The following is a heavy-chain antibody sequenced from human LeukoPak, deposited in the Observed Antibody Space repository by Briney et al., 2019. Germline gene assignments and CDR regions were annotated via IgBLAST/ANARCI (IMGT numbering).Heavy chain of an antibody. CDR3: ARHVRRDGYNHFDY. J-gene: IGHJ4*02. V-gene: IGHV4-39*01. CDR2: IYYSGSI. Sequence: SETLSLTCTVSGGSISSSSYYWGWIRQPPGKGLEWIVRIYYSGSIYYNPSLKIRVTISVATSKTQFPLKLSSVTAADTAVYYCARHVRRDGYNHFDYWGQGTLVTVSS. CDR1: GGSISSSSYY. D-gene: IGHD5-24*01.